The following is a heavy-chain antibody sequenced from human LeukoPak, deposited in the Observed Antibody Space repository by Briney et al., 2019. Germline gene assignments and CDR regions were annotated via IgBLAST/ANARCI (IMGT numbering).Heavy chain of an antibody. V-gene: IGHV2-5*02. CDR1: GFSFTTSQVG. D-gene: IGHD6-19*01. CDR2: IYWDDDK. J-gene: IGHJ4*03. CDR3: AHRPSGLMSGWDNCYFDK. Sequence: SGPTLVNPTQTLTLTCTFSGFSFTTSQVGVGWIRQPPGKALEWLAVIYWDDDKRYSPSLKSRLAITKDTSKNQVVLTMANMDPADTATYYCAHRPSGLMSGWDNCYFDKWAPGIPVIVSS.